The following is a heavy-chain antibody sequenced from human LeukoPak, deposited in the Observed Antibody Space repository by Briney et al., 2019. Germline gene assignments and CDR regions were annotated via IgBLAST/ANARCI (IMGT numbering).Heavy chain of an antibody. CDR3: ARGPGNYDFWSGYYKSYYYYYMDV. CDR1: GGSFSGYY. J-gene: IGHJ6*03. V-gene: IGHV4-34*01. D-gene: IGHD3-3*01. CDR2: INHSGST. Sequence: PSETLSLTRAVYGGSFSGYYWSWIRQPPGKGLEWIGEINHSGSTNYNPSLKSRVTISVDTSKNQFSLKLSSVTAADTAVYYCARGPGNYDFWSGYYKSYYYYYMDVWGKGTTVTVSS.